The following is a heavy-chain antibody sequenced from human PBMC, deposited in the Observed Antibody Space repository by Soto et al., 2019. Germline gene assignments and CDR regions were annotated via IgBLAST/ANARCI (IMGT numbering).Heavy chain of an antibody. CDR3: ARVLYYGSGSYSPYGMDV. CDR2: VSPPSRTS. D-gene: IGHD3-10*01. V-gene: IGHV1-69*01. Sequence: QVQLVQSGAEVKKPGSSVKVSCKTSGVSFNNNGIGWVRQAPGHGLEWMGGVSPPSRTSIYARKFQGRISITADASTGTVNMELSSLTSEDTAQYYCARVLYYGSGSYSPYGMDVWGQGTTVTVSS. CDR1: GVSFNNNG. J-gene: IGHJ6*02.